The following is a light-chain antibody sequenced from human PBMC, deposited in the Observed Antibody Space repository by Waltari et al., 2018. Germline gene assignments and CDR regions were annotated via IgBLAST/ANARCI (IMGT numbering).Light chain of an antibody. V-gene: IGLV1-40*01. Sequence: QSVLTQTPSVSGAPGQRVTISCNGSSSNIGGYYVSWYQQLPGTTPKLLIYQDNKRPSGVSDRFSGSKSGTSASLTITGLQTEDEADYYCLSYDSSLSTWVFGGGTRLTVL. CDR3: LSYDSSLSTWV. J-gene: IGLJ3*02. CDR1: SSNIGGYY. CDR2: QDN.